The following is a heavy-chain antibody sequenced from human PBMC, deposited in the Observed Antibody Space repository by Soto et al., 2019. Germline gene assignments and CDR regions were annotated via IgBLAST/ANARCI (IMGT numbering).Heavy chain of an antibody. CDR1: GGSVSSGSYY. V-gene: IGHV4-61*01. Sequence: SETLSLTCTVSGGSVSSGSYYWSWIRQPPGKGLEWIGYIYYSGSTNYNPSLKSRVTISVDTSKNQFSLKLSSVTAADTAVYYCARANIVLMVYAIRVGWFDPWGQGTLVTVSS. CDR3: ARANIVLMVYAIRVGWFDP. CDR2: IYYSGST. D-gene: IGHD2-8*01. J-gene: IGHJ5*02.